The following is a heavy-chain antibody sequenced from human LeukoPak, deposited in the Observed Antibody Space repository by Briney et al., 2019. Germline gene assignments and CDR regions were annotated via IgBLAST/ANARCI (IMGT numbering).Heavy chain of an antibody. V-gene: IGHV3-48*04. D-gene: IGHD2-15*01. Sequence: GGSLRLSCAASGFTLSSNRMNWVRQAPGKGLEWVSCIRSSTDTTYYADSVKGRFTISRDNAKNSLYLQMNSLRAEDTAVYYCVRDFPYSTPWGQGTLVTVSS. CDR3: VRDFPYSTP. CDR2: IRSSTDTT. CDR1: GFTLSSNR. J-gene: IGHJ5*02.